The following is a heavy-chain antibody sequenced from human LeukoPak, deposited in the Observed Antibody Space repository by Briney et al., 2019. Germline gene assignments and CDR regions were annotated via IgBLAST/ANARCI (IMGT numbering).Heavy chain of an antibody. CDR1: GFIFSSYG. V-gene: IGHV3-33*01. CDR3: ASDKEDPSKYFDY. J-gene: IGHJ4*02. Sequence: AGGSLRLSCTASGFIFSSYGIHWVRQAPGKGLEWVAVIWYNGSIKYNADSVKGRFTISRDNSKNTLYLQMNSLRAEDTAVYYCASDKEDPSKYFDYWGQGTLVTVSS. D-gene: IGHD2/OR15-2a*01. CDR2: IWYNGSIK.